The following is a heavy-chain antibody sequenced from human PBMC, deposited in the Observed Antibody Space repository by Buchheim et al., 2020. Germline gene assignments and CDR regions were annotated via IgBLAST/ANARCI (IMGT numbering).Heavy chain of an antibody. J-gene: IGHJ4*02. CDR2: IYSSGIT. D-gene: IGHD3-16*01. CDR1: GDSTSSY. V-gene: IGHV4-4*07. CDR3: ARGPGGLTKEAPDH. Sequence: QVQLQESGPGLVKPSETLSLTCVVSGDSTSSYWSWIRQPAGKGLEWIGRIYSSGITDYNSSLKRRVTMSVDTSKNQLSLTLSSVITADTAVYYCARGPGGLTKEAPDHWGQG.